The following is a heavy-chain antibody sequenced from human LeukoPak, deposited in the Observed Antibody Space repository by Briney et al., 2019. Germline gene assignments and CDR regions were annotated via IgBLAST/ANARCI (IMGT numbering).Heavy chain of an antibody. V-gene: IGHV3-48*04. D-gene: IGHD5-18*01. CDR3: ATDTAMVPY. J-gene: IGHJ4*02. Sequence: GGSLRLSCAASGFTSSSYSMNWVRQAPGKGLEWVSYISSSGSTIYYADSVKGRFTISRDNAKNSLYLQMNSLRAEDTAVYYCATDTAMVPYWGQGTLVTVSS. CDR2: ISSSGSTI. CDR1: GFTSSSYS.